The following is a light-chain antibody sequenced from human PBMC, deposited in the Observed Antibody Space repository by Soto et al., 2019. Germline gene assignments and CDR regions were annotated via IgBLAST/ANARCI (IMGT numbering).Light chain of an antibody. CDR2: NAD. V-gene: IGKV1-5*01. J-gene: IGKJ1*01. Sequence: DIQMTQSPSTLSASVGDRVTITCRASQDINRWLAWYQQKPGKAPKILIYNADTLESGVPSRFSGSRSGTEFTLTISSLQPDDFATYYCQQYNSYSWTFGQGTKVDIK. CDR3: QQYNSYSWT. CDR1: QDINRW.